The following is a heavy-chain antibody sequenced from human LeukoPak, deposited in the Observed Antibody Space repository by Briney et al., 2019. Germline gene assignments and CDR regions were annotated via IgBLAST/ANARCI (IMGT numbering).Heavy chain of an antibody. CDR1: GFTVSSNY. J-gene: IGHJ4*02. CDR3: ATQLRSRSTGY. D-gene: IGHD4-17*01. Sequence: GGSLRLSCAASGFTVSSNYMSWVRQAPGKGLEWVSVIYSGGSTYYADSVKGRFTISRDNSKNTLYLQMNSLRAEDTAVYYCATQLRSRSTGYWGQGTLVTVSS. V-gene: IGHV3-66*01. CDR2: IYSGGST.